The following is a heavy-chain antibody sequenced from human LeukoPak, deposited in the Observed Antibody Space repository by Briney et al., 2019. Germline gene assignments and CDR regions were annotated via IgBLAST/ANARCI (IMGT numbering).Heavy chain of an antibody. Sequence: SETLSLTCTVSGGSISGSYWSWIRQPPGKGLEWIAYMYNSGSTNYNPSLKSRVTISIDTSKNQFSLKLSSLTAADTAIYYCARGIESYGDYGYWGQGILDTVSS. J-gene: IGHJ4*02. CDR2: MYNSGST. V-gene: IGHV4-59*01. D-gene: IGHD4-17*01. CDR1: GGSISGSY. CDR3: ARGIESYGDYGY.